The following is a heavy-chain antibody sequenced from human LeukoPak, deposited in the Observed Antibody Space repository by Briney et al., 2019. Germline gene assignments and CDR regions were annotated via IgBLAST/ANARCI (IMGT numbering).Heavy chain of an antibody. Sequence: GGSLRLSCAASGFTFSDYYMNWIRQAPGKGLEWVSYIGSSSTHTYYADSVKGRFTISRDNAKNSLFLQMNSLRAEDTAVYYCARSDIVTTIDFWGQGTLVTVSS. J-gene: IGHJ4*02. V-gene: IGHV3-11*03. CDR3: ARSDIVTTIDF. D-gene: IGHD5-12*01. CDR2: IGSSSTHT. CDR1: GFTFSDYY.